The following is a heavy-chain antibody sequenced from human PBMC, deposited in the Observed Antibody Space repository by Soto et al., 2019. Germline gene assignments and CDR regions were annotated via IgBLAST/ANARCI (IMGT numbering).Heavy chain of an antibody. J-gene: IGHJ4*02. CDR3: ARDRGSGWYVQWHPKI. D-gene: IGHD6-19*01. Sequence: SETLSLTCTVSGDSISSYYWSRIRQPPGKGLEWIGYIYNSGSTNYNPSLKSRVTISVETSKNQFSLKLSSVTAADTAVYYCARDRGSGWYVQWHPKIWGQGTLVTVSS. CDR1: GDSISSYY. V-gene: IGHV4-59*01. CDR2: IYNSGST.